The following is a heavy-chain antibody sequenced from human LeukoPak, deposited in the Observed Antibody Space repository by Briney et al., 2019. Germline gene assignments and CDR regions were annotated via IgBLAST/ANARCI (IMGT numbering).Heavy chain of an antibody. CDR3: ARDAEGYYYDSSGHFDY. Sequence: SETLSLTCTVSGYSISSGYYWGWIRQPPGKGLEWIGSIYHSGSTYYNPSLKSRVTISVDTSRNQFSLKLNSVTAADTAVYYCARDAEGYYYDSSGHFDYWGQGTLVTVSS. D-gene: IGHD3-22*01. V-gene: IGHV4-38-2*02. CDR2: IYHSGST. CDR1: GYSISSGYY. J-gene: IGHJ4*02.